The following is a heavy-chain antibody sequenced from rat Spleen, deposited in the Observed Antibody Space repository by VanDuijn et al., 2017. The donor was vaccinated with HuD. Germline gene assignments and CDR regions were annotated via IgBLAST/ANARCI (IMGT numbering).Heavy chain of an antibody. CDR2: ISPSGTKS. V-gene: IGHV5S13*01. J-gene: IGHJ2*01. Sequence: EVQLVESGGGLVQPGRSLKLSCAPSGFSFSNYGMAWVRQAPKKGLEWVAFISPSGTKSHYRDSVKGRFTISRDNAKNTQYLQMDSLRSEDTATYFCARRDFSSFIYAFFDYWGQGVMVTVSS. D-gene: IGHD1-2*01. CDR3: ARRDFSSFIYAFFDY. CDR1: GFSFSNYG.